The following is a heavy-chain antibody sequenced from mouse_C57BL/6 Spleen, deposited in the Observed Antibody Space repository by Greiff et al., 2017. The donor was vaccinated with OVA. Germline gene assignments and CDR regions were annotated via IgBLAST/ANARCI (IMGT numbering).Heavy chain of an antibody. V-gene: IGHV1-69*01. J-gene: IGHJ2*01. Sequence: QVQLKQPGAELVMPGASVKLSCKASGYTFTSYWMHWVKQRPGQGLEWIGEIDPSDSYTNYNQKFKGKSTLTVDKSSSTAYMQLSSLTSEDSAVYYCARSAYMEYYFDYWGQGTTLTVSS. CDR1: GYTFTSYW. CDR2: IDPSDSYT. CDR3: ARSAYMEYYFDY. D-gene: IGHD6-5*01.